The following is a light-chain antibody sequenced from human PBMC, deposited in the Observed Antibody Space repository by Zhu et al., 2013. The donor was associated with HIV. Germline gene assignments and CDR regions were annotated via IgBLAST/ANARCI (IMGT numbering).Light chain of an antibody. CDR1: QYVSKV. CDR2: GAS. Sequence: DIQMTQSPSSLSASVGDRVTITCRASQYVSKVLNWYQQKGEKAPELLIYGASRLQSGVPSRFSGSGSGTDFTLTISNLQPEDFATYYCQQSYSTPLTFGGGTQVEIK. CDR3: QQSYSTPLT. J-gene: IGKJ4*01. V-gene: IGKV1-39*01.